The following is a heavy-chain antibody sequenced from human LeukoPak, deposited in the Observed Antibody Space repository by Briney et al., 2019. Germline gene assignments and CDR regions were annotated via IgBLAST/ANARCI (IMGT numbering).Heavy chain of an antibody. V-gene: IGHV3-30-3*01. CDR1: GFTFSSYA. CDR2: ISYDGSNK. Sequence: GGSLRLSCAASGFTFSSYAMHWVRQAPGKGLEWVAVISYDGSNKYYADSVKSRFTISRDNSKNTLYLQMNSLRAEDTAVYYCATTGFGSGSYYAAFDYWGQGTLVTVSS. D-gene: IGHD3-10*01. CDR3: ATTGFGSGSYYAAFDY. J-gene: IGHJ4*02.